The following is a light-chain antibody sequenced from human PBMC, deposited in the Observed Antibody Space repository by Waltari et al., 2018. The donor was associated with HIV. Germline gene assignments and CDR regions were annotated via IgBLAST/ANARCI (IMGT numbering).Light chain of an antibody. CDR3: QTWGAGIVV. Sequence: QVVLTQSPSASASLGASVQLTCTLSSGHTTYSIAWHQQQPEKGPRFSMKVNSDGSLTKGDEIPDRFSGSASGPERSLTISSLQSEDEGDYYCQTWGAGIVVFGGGTKLSVL. V-gene: IGLV4-69*01. CDR2: VNSDGSL. J-gene: IGLJ2*01. CDR1: SGHTTYS.